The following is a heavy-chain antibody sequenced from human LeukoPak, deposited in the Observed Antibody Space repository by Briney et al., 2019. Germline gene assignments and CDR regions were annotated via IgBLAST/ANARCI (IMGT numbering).Heavy chain of an antibody. CDR3: ARDTRQNSVTNFDG. J-gene: IGHJ4*02. D-gene: IGHD4-17*01. V-gene: IGHV3-21*01. Sequence: GGSLRLSRATSGFTLSSYAMDCVPHAPGKGLECGSSISSSGNYKYYADSVWGRFTISRDDANNTLFLQMNSLRAEDTAIYYCARDTRQNSVTNFDGWGQGTLVTVS. CDR2: ISSSGNYK. CDR1: GFTLSSYA.